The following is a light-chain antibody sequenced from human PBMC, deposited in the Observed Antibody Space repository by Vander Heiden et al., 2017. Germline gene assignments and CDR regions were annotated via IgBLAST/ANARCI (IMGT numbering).Light chain of an antibody. Sequence: DIQMTQFPSTLPASVGDRVTITCRASQSVSDWLAWYQQKPGRAPNLLIYKASTLQSGVPSRFSGSGSGTEFTLIISNLQPDDFATYFCQQYETYPYTFGQGTKLEVK. V-gene: IGKV1-5*03. CDR2: KAS. CDR3: QQYETYPYT. J-gene: IGKJ2*01. CDR1: QSVSDW.